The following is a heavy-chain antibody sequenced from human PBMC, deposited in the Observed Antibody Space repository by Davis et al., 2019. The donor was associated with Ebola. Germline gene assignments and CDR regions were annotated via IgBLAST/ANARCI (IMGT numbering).Heavy chain of an antibody. J-gene: IGHJ4*02. Sequence: GESLKISCAASGFTFSTYAMGWVRQAPGKGLEWVSAISGSGGSTYYADSVRGRFTISRDNSKNTVFLQMNSLRAEDTAVYYCATLPGYYWGQGTLVTVSS. CDR1: GFTFSTYA. CDR3: ATLPGYY. V-gene: IGHV3-23*01. D-gene: IGHD1-26*01. CDR2: ISGSGGST.